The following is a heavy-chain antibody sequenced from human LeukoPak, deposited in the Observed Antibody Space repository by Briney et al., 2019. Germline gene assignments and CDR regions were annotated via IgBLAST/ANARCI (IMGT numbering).Heavy chain of an antibody. D-gene: IGHD3-10*01. V-gene: IGHV3-33*01. J-gene: IGHJ6*02. Sequence: GGSLRLSCAASGFTFSSYGMHWGRQAPGKGGEWGSDILNDGGTKYYADSVRGGFTISSNNSNNTLYLQMNSLRAENTAVYYCASQGSGRRNYYYYYGMDVWGQGTTVTVTS. CDR2: ILNDGGTK. CDR3: ASQGSGRRNYYYYYGMDV. CDR1: GFTFSSYG.